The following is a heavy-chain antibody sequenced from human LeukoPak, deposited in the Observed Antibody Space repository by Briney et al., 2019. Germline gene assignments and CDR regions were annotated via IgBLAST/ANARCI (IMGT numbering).Heavy chain of an antibody. Sequence: PSETLSLTCAVYGGSFSGYYWSWIRQPPGKGLEWIGEINHSGSTNYNPSLKSRVTISVDTSENQFSLKLSSVTAADTAVYYCARVRGRWFDPWGQGTLVTVSS. V-gene: IGHV4-34*01. CDR3: ARVRGRWFDP. J-gene: IGHJ5*02. CDR2: INHSGST. D-gene: IGHD3-10*01. CDR1: GGSFSGYY.